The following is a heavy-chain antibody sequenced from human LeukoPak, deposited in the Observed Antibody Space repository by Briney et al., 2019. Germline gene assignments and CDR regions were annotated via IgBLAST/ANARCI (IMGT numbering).Heavy chain of an antibody. CDR3: ARRGSGYGDY. J-gene: IGHJ4*02. V-gene: IGHV5-51*01. CDR1: GYSFTSCW. CDR2: IYPCDSDT. Sequence: GVSLKISCTGSGYSFTSCWIGWVRQMPRRGLEWMGIIYPCDSDTRYSPSFQGQVTISVDRSISTAYLQWNRLKASDTAMYYCARRGSGYGDYWGQGTLVTLSS. D-gene: IGHD3-22*01.